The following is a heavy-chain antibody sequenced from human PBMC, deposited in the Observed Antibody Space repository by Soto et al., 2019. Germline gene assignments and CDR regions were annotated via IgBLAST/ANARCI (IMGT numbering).Heavy chain of an antibody. CDR2: IYYSGST. Sequence: PSETLSVTRTVAGGSVISGSYYWNWIQQPPGKGLEWIGYIYYSGSTNHNPSLKSRVTISVDRSKNQFSLKLSSVTAADTAVYYCARMVYCSDGSCHWNWFDPWGQGTLVTVSS. D-gene: IGHD2-15*01. CDR3: ARMVYCSDGSCHWNWFDP. J-gene: IGHJ5*02. CDR1: GGSVISGSYY. V-gene: IGHV4-61*01.